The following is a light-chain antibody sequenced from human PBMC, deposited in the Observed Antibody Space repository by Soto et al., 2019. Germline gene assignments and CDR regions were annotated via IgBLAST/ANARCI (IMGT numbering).Light chain of an antibody. CDR2: GAS. V-gene: IGKV3-20*01. CDR1: ESVSTN. CDR3: QQYGSSLT. Sequence: EIVMTQSPATLSLSPGERATLSCRASESVSTNLAWYQQKAGQAPRLLIYGASSRATGIPDRFSGSGSGTDFTLTISRLEPEDFAVYYCQQYGSSLTFGGGTKVDIK. J-gene: IGKJ4*01.